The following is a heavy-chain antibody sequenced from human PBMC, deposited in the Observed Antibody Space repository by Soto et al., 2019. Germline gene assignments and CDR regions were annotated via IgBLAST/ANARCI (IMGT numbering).Heavy chain of an antibody. V-gene: IGHV1-18*01. J-gene: IGHJ6*03. CDR3: ARDSEVESVADYYYYYYMDV. CDR1: GYTFTSYG. Sequence: ASVKVSCKASGYTFTSYGISWVRQAPGQGLEWMGWISAYNGNTNYAQKLQGRVTMTTDTSTSTAYMELRSLRSDDTAVYYGARDSEVESVADYYYYYYMDVWGKGTTVTVSS. CDR2: ISAYNGNT. D-gene: IGHD6-19*01.